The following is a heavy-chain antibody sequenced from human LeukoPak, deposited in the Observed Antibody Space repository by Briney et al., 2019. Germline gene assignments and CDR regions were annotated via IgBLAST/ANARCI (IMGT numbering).Heavy chain of an antibody. CDR2: IYYSGST. CDR3: ARFYGSGSNNWFDP. CDR1: GGSISSYY. J-gene: IGHJ5*02. D-gene: IGHD3-10*01. V-gene: IGHV4-59*12. Sequence: PSETLSLTCTVSGGSISSYYWSWIRQPPGKGLEWIGYIYYSGSTNYNPSLKSRVTMSVDTSKNQFSLKLSSVTAADTAVYYCARFYGSGSNNWFDPWGQGTLVTVSS.